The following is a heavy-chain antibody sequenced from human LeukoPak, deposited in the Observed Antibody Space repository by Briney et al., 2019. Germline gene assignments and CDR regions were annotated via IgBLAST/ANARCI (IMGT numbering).Heavy chain of an antibody. CDR2: LSDSGSST. CDR3: ARGGVDYYGSGTYYLMYYFDY. J-gene: IGHJ4*02. D-gene: IGHD3-10*01. V-gene: IGHV3-23*01. Sequence: GGSLRLSCAASGFTFSSYAMSWVRQAPGKGLMWVPGLSDSGSSTYYADSVKGRFTIYRDNSKNVLYLQMNSLRAEDTAVYFCARGGVDYYGSGTYYLMYYFDYWGQGALVTVSS. CDR1: GFTFSSYA.